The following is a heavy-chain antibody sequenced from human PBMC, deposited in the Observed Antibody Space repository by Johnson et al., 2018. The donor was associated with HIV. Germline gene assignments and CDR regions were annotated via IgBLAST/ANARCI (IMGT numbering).Heavy chain of an antibody. CDR2: ISSNGGST. Sequence: MMLVESGGDLVQPGGSLRLSCAASGFTFSNYAMHWVRQAPGKGLEYVSAISSNGGSTYYANSVKDMQTRRFTISRDNSKNTLYLQMGSLRAEDMAVYFCAREERDGINSAFDIWGQGTMVTVSS. D-gene: IGHD5-24*01. CDR3: AREERDGINSAFDI. CDR1: GFTFSNYA. V-gene: IGHV3-64*01. J-gene: IGHJ3*02.